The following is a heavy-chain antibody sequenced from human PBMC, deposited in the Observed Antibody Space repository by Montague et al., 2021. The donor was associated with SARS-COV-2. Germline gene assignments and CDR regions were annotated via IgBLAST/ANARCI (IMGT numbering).Heavy chain of an antibody. CDR2: ISSSGSTI. Sequence: SLRLSCAASGFTFSSYEMNWVRQAPGKGLEWVSYISSSGSTIYYADSVKGRFTISRDNAKNSLYPQMNSLRAEDTAVYYCARDCAYYDILTGYSPKGGFDYWGQGTLVTVSS. D-gene: IGHD3-9*01. J-gene: IGHJ4*02. CDR1: GFTFSSYE. V-gene: IGHV3-48*03. CDR3: ARDCAYYDILTGYSPKGGFDY.